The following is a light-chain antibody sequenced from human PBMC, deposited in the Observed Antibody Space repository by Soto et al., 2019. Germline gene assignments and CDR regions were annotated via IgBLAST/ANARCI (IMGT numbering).Light chain of an antibody. V-gene: IGLV2-23*01. CDR1: SGDVGSYNL. Sequence: QSALTQPASVSGSPGQSITISCTGTSGDVGSYNLVSWYQQHPGKAPKLMIYEGSKRPSGVSNRFSGSKSSNTASLTISGLQAEDEADYYCCSYAGSSTYVFGTGTKVTVL. J-gene: IGLJ1*01. CDR3: CSYAGSSTYV. CDR2: EGS.